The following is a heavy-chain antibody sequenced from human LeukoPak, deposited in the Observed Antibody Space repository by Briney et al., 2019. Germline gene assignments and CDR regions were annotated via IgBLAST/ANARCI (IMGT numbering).Heavy chain of an antibody. Sequence: GGSLRLSCAASGFTVSSDYMSWVRQAPGKGLEWVSVIYSGGSTYYADSVKGRFTISRDNAKNSLYLQMNSLRAEDTAVYYCARASHDYGDCDFDYWGQGTLVTVSS. V-gene: IGHV3-53*01. CDR1: GFTVSSDY. J-gene: IGHJ4*02. CDR2: IYSGGST. D-gene: IGHD4-17*01. CDR3: ARASHDYGDCDFDY.